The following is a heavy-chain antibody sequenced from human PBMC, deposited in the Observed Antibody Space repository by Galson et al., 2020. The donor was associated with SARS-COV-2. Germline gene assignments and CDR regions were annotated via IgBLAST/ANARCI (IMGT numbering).Heavy chain of an antibody. CDR1: GYRLHSYW. D-gene: IGHD2-2*02. CDR2: IYPGDSDT. V-gene: IGHV5-51*01. Sequence: GESLKIPCKGSGYRLHSYWNGWVRQMPGKGPEWMGIIYPGDSDTRYSPSFQGQVTISADKSISTAYLQWSSLKASDTAMYYCARHGGYCISTSCYTAHHYMDVWGKGTTVTVSS. J-gene: IGHJ6*03. CDR3: ARHGGYCISTSCYTAHHYMDV.